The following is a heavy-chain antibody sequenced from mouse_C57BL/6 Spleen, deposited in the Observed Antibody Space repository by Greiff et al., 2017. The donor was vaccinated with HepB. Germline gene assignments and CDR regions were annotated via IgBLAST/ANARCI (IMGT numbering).Heavy chain of an antibody. CDR3: ARGTTVVAHYFDY. CDR1: GYTFTSYW. V-gene: IGHV1-7*01. J-gene: IGHJ2*01. CDR2: INPSSGYT. Sequence: VQLVESGAELAKPGASVKLSCKASGYTFTSYWMHWVKQRPGQGLEWIGYINPSSGYTKYNQKFKDKATLTADKSSSTAYMQLSSLTYEDSAVYYCARGTTVVAHYFDYWGQGTTLTVSS. D-gene: IGHD1-1*01.